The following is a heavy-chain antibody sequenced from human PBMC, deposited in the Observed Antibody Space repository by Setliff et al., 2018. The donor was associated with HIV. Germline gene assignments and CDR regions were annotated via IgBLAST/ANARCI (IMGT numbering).Heavy chain of an antibody. Sequence: GGSLRLSCAASGFTVSSNHMSWVRQAPGKGLEWVSVIYRGGSTDYADSVKGRFTISRDNSKDTLYLQMNSLRAEDTAVYYCAKGPWDEPHAFNIWGQGTEVTVSS. D-gene: IGHD1-26*01. CDR1: GFTVSSNH. CDR2: IYRGGST. J-gene: IGHJ3*02. V-gene: IGHV3-53*01. CDR3: AKGPWDEPHAFNI.